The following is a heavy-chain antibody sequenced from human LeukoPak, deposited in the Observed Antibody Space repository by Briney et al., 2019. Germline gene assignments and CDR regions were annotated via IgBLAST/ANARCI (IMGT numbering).Heavy chain of an antibody. D-gene: IGHD1-7*01. CDR2: ISYDGSNK. CDR1: GFTFSSYG. CDR3: AKGLELGHLFAY. Sequence: GGSLRLSCAASGFTFSSYGMHWVRQAPGKGLEWVAVISYDGSNKYYADSVKGRFTISRDNSKNTLYLQMNSLRAEDTAVYYCAKGLELGHLFAYWGQGTLVTVSS. J-gene: IGHJ4*02. V-gene: IGHV3-30*18.